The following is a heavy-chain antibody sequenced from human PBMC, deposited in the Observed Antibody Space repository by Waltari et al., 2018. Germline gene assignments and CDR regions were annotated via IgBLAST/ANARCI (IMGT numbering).Heavy chain of an antibody. V-gene: IGHV3-21*01. J-gene: IGHJ4*02. Sequence: EVQLVESGGGRVKPGGSLGLSCAASGFTFSNYGMNWVRQAPGKGLAWVSSISGTTSYIYSADSVRGRFTISRDNAKNSLFLQMNSLRDEDTAVYYCARGVVDSWGQGTLVTVSS. CDR3: ARGVVDS. CDR1: GFTFSNYG. CDR2: ISGTTSYI.